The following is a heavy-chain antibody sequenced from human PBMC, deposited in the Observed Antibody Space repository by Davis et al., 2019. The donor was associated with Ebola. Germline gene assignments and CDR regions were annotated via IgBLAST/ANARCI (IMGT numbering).Heavy chain of an antibody. CDR1: GFTFSSYD. CDR3: ARAGFGEIYFDY. D-gene: IGHD3-10*01. J-gene: IGHJ4*02. Sequence: PGGSLRLSCAASGFTFSSYDMHWVRQATGKGLEWVSAIGTAGDTYYPGSVKGRFTISREKAKNSLYLQMNSLRGEDTAVYYCARAGFGEIYFDYWGQGTLVTVSP. CDR2: IGTAGDT. V-gene: IGHV3-13*01.